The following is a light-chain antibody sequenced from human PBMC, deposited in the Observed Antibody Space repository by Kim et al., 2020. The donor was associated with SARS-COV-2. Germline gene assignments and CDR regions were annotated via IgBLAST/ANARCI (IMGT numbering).Light chain of an antibody. CDR2: EAS. Sequence: PASISCKSTQSRLNRDGKTYLYWYLKKPGQSPQLLIYEASSRFSGVPDRFSGSGSGTDFTLHISWVEAEDVGIYYCMQAIHLPLAFGGGTKVDIK. V-gene: IGKV2-29*02. CDR3: MQAIHLPLA. J-gene: IGKJ4*01. CDR1: QSRLNRDGKTY.